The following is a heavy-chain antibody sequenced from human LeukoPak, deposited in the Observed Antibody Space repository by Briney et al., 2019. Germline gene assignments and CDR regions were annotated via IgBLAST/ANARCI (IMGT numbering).Heavy chain of an antibody. CDR3: ARVGAYAFDI. V-gene: IGHV4-59*01. Sequence: SETLSLTRTVSGGXTSTYYCSWIRQPPGKGLEWIGYISYSGSTNYNPSLKSRVTMAVDTSKNQFSLKLSSVTAADTAVYYCARVGAYAFDIWGQGTMLSVSS. CDR2: ISYSGST. J-gene: IGHJ3*02. CDR1: GGXTSTYY.